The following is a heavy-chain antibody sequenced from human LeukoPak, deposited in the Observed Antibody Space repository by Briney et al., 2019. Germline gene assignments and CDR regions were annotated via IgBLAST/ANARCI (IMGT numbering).Heavy chain of an antibody. V-gene: IGHV1-2*06. CDR1: GYTFTGYY. CDR2: INPNSGGT. D-gene: IGHD6-25*01. Sequence: ASVKVSCKASGYTFTGYYMHWVRQAPGQGLEWMGRINPNSGGTNYAQKFQGRVTMTRDTSISTAYMELSRLRSDDTAVYYCAREYGPGIAAGYFDYWGQGTLVTVSS. CDR3: AREYGPGIAAGYFDY. J-gene: IGHJ4*02.